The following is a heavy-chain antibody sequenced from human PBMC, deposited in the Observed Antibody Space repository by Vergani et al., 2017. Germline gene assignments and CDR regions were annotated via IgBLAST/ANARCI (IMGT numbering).Heavy chain of an antibody. CDR2: IRSKANIYAT. CDR1: GFTFSGST. CDR3: TRGCSSTSCYGDYYYYMDV. Sequence: VQLVESGGGVVQPGGSLKLSCAASGFTFSGSTMHWVRQASGKGLEWVGRIRSKANIYATAYAASVKGRFTISRDDSENTAYLQMNSLKTEDTAVYYCTRGCSSTSCYGDYYYYMDVWGKGTTVTVSS. V-gene: IGHV3-73*01. D-gene: IGHD2-2*01. J-gene: IGHJ6*03.